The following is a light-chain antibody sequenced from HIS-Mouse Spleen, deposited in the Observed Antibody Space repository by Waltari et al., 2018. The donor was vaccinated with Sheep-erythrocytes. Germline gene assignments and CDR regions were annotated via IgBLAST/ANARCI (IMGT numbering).Light chain of an antibody. CDR3: QQYYSYPPT. V-gene: IGKV1-8*01. J-gene: IGKJ1*01. CDR2: AAS. Sequence: AIRMTQSPSSFSASTGDRVTITCRASHGISSYLAWYQQKPGKAPTLLIYAASTLQSGVPSRFSGNGSGTDFTLTISCLQSEDFATYYCQQYYSYPPTFGQGTKVEIK. CDR1: HGISSY.